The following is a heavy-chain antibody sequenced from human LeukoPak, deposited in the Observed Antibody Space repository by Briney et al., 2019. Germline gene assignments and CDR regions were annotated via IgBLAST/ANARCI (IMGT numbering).Heavy chain of an antibody. J-gene: IGHJ4*02. D-gene: IGHD1-26*01. V-gene: IGHV3-53*01. CDR2: IYSGGST. CDR1: GFSVSSNY. Sequence: PGGXXXLSCAASGFSVSSNYMNWVRQAPGKGLEWGSVIYSGGSTYYADSVEGRFTISRDNSKNTLYLQMNNLRAEDTAVYYCASHWELRYWGQGTLVTVSS. CDR3: ASHWELRY.